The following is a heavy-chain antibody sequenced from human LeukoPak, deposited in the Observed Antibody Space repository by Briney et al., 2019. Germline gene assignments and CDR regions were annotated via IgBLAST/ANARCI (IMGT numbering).Heavy chain of an antibody. CDR1: GGTFSSYA. V-gene: IGHV3-30-3*01. J-gene: IGHJ4*02. CDR2: ISYDGSNK. Sequence: SCKASGGTFSSYAMHWVRQAPGKGLEWVAVISYDGSNKYYADSVKGRFTISRDNSKNTLYLQMNSLRAEDTAVYYCARSGVGPFDYWGQGTLVTVSS. CDR3: ARSGVGPFDY. D-gene: IGHD1-26*01.